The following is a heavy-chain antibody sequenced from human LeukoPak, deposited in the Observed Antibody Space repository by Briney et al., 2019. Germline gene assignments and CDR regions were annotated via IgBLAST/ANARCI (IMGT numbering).Heavy chain of an antibody. Sequence: SETLSLTCTVSGGSISSGDYYWSWIRQPPGKGLEWIGYIYYSGSTSYNPSLKSRVTILVDTSKNQFSLKLSSVTAADTAVYYCAREGHYYDSLWYFDLWGRGTLVTVSS. D-gene: IGHD3-22*01. CDR3: AREGHYYDSLWYFDL. CDR1: GGSISSGDYY. CDR2: IYYSGST. J-gene: IGHJ2*01. V-gene: IGHV4-30-4*08.